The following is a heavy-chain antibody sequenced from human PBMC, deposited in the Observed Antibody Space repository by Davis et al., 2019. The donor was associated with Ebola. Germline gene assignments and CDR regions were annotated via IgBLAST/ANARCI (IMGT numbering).Heavy chain of an antibody. D-gene: IGHD6-6*01. Sequence: MPGGSLRLSCAVYGGSFSGYYWSWIRQPPGKGLEWIGYIYYSGSTNYNPSLKSRVTISVDTSKNQFSLKLSSVTAADTAVYYCARAQRYSSSSRFNYWGQGTLVTVSS. CDR1: GGSFSGYY. CDR3: ARAQRYSSSSRFNY. V-gene: IGHV4-59*12. J-gene: IGHJ4*02. CDR2: IYYSGST.